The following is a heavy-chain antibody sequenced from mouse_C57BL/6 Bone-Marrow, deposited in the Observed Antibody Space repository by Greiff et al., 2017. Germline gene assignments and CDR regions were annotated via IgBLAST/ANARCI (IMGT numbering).Heavy chain of an antibody. V-gene: IGHV1-15*01. J-gene: IGHJ2*01. Sequence: VQLVESGAELVRPGASVTLSCKASGYTFTDYEMHWVKQTPVHGLEWIGAIDPETGGTAYNQKFKGKAILTADKSSSTAYMELRSLTSEDSAVYYCTRGLGHYFDYWGQGTTLTVSS. CDR2: IDPETGGT. CDR1: GYTFTDYE. D-gene: IGHD4-1*01. CDR3: TRGLGHYFDY.